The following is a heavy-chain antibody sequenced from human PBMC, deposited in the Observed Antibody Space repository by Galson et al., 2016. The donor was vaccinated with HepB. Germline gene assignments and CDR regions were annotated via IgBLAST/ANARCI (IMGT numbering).Heavy chain of an antibody. J-gene: IGHJ6*02. V-gene: IGHV3-48*01. CDR2: ISASSGTI. CDR3: ARPYTYYFGSGSYFDVLHYGMDV. Sequence: SLRLSCAASGFRFSDYNMNWVRQAPGRGLEWVAYISASSGTIYYEDSVKGRLTISRDNANNSLSLQMNSLRAEDTAFYYCARPYTYYFGSGSYFDVLHYGMDVWGQGTTVTVSS. D-gene: IGHD3-10*01. CDR1: GFRFSDYN.